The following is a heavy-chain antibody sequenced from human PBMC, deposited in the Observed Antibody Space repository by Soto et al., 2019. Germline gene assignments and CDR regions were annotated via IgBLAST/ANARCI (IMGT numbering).Heavy chain of an antibody. D-gene: IGHD3-10*01. V-gene: IGHV3-21*01. CDR3: ARDRTSDYYGSGSYSFAFDI. Sequence: LRLSCAASGFTFSSYIMNWVRQAPGKGLEWVSSISSSSSYIYYADSVKGRFTISRDNAKNSLYLQMNSLRAEDTAVYYCARDRTSDYYGSGSYSFAFDIWGQGTMVTVSS. CDR2: ISSSSSYI. J-gene: IGHJ3*02. CDR1: GFTFSSYI.